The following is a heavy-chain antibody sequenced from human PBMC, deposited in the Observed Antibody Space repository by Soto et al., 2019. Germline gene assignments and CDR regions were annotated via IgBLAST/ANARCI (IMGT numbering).Heavy chain of an antibody. CDR2: IIPILGIA. CDR1: GGTFSSYT. CDR3: ARDHTTGTTIGYYYYGMDV. J-gene: IGHJ6*02. V-gene: IGHV1-69*08. D-gene: IGHD4-17*01. Sequence: QVQLVQSGAEVKKPGSSVKVSCKASGGTFSSYTISWVRQAPGQGLEWMGRIIPILGIANYAQKFQGRVTITADQSTSAAYRELSRLTAEDTAVYYCARDHTTGTTIGYYYYGMDVWGQGTTVTVSS.